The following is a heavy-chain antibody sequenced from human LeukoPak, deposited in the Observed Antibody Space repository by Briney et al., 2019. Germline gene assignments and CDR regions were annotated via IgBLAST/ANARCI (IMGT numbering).Heavy chain of an antibody. CDR2: ITGNGDST. CDR1: GFTFSSYG. Sequence: GGSLRLSCAASGFTFSSYGMHWVRQAPGKGLEYVSTITGNGDSTYYAKSVQGRFTISRDNSKNTLFLQMGSLRADDMAVYYCARALDPMVRGVIEEVGYWGQGTLVTVSS. J-gene: IGHJ4*02. V-gene: IGHV3-64*01. CDR3: ARALDPMVRGVIEEVGY. D-gene: IGHD3-10*01.